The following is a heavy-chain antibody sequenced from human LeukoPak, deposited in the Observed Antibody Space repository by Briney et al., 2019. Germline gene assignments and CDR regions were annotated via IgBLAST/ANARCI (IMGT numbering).Heavy chain of an antibody. CDR1: GRSLSSGGYS. D-gene: IGHD6-13*01. CDR2: IYHSVST. J-gene: IGHJ4*02. CDR3: ARVIGIAAAGSNYFDY. V-gene: IGHV4-30-2*01. Sequence: SQTLSLTRAVSGRSLSSGGYSWRWIRQPPGKGLEWIVYIYHSVSTYYNPSLKSRVTIAVDRSKNQFSLKLSSVTAADTAVYYCARVIGIAAAGSNYFDYWGQGTLVTVSS.